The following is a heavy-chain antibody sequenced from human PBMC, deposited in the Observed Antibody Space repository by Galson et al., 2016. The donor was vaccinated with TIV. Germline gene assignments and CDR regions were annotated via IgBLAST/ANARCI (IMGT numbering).Heavy chain of an antibody. D-gene: IGHD5-24*01. J-gene: IGHJ5*02. CDR3: ARGGGWLTDH. Sequence: QVQLRESGPGLVKPSQTLSLTCTVSGDSISRGAYYWTWIRQPAGKGLEWLGRMFNSGRTDYNPSLKSRVTISVDKSRNQFSLKLTSVTAADTAVYYCARGGGWLTDHWGQGTLVTVSS. CDR1: GDSISRGAYY. V-gene: IGHV4-61*02. CDR2: MFNSGRT.